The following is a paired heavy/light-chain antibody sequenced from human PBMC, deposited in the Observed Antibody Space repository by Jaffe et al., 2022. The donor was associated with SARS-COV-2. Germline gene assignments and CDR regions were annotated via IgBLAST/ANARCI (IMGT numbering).Light chain of an antibody. CDR3: SSYTSSSTSFV. CDR2: DVS. CDR1: SSDVGAYYY. J-gene: IGLJ1*01. Sequence: QSALTQPASVSGSPGQSITISCTGTSSDVGAYYYVSWYQQHPGKAPKLMIYDVSNRPSGVSNRFSGSKSGNTASLTISGLQAEDEADYYCSSYTSSSTSFVFGTGTKVTVL. V-gene: IGLV2-14*01.
Heavy chain of an antibody. CDR3: ARDTFLSYRRMYGMDV. Sequence: QVQLQESGPGLVKPSGTLSLTCAVSGGSISSSNWWSWVRQPLGKGLEWIGEIYHSGSTNYNPSLKSRVIISVDKSKNHFSLKLRSVTAADTAVYYCARDTFLSYRRMYGMDVWGQGTTVTVSS. CDR2: IYHSGST. CDR1: GGSISSSNW. D-gene: IGHD3-16*01. J-gene: IGHJ6*02. V-gene: IGHV4-4*02.